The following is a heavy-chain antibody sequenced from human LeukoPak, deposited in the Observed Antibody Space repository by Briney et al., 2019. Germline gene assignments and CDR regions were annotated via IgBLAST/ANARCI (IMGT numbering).Heavy chain of an antibody. V-gene: IGHV4-30-4*01. Sequence: PSETVSLTCTVSGASISSGDYYWSWIRQPPGKGLEWIGYVYYSGSTYSNLSLKSRVTISVDTSKNQFSLKLSSVTAADTAVYYCARGIYGDTTLDPYYFDYWGQGTLVTVSS. CDR2: VYYSGST. CDR1: GASISSGDYY. J-gene: IGHJ4*02. CDR3: ARGIYGDTTLDPYYFDY. D-gene: IGHD4-17*01.